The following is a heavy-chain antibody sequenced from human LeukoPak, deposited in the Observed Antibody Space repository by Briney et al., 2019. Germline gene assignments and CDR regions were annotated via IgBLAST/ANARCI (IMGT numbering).Heavy chain of an antibody. D-gene: IGHD6-19*01. V-gene: IGHV3-23*01. CDR3: AKGLVGGWLNLDF. CDR2: ISGRAGSI. J-gene: IGHJ4*02. CDR1: GFTFSSYA. Sequence: GGSLRLSCAASGFTFSSYAMSWVRQAPGKGLEWVSTISGRAGSICYADSVKGRFAISRDNSKNTLYLQMNSLRVEDTAIYYCAKGLVGGWLNLDFWGQGTRVTVSS.